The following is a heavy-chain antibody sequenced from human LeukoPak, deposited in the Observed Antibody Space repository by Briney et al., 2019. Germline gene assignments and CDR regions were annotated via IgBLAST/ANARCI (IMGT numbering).Heavy chain of an antibody. CDR3: VRSSGWPGY. V-gene: IGHV3-74*01. CDR2: INSDGSNI. CDR1: GFTLSSYW. Sequence: GGSLRLSCAAPGFTLSSYWMHWVRQAPGEGLVWVSRINSDGSNINYADSVKGRFTISRDNAKNTLYLQMNSLRVEDTAVYYCVRSSGWPGYWGQGTMVTVSS. J-gene: IGHJ4*02. D-gene: IGHD6-19*01.